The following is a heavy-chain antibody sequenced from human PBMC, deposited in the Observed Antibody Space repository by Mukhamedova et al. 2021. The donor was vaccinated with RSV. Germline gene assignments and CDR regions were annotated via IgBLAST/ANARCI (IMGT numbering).Heavy chain of an antibody. Sequence: AEYMGGRFTISRANAKNSLYLHMNSLRPEDTAVYFCARDARRNFYEDWGQGTLVTVSS. J-gene: IGHJ1*01. CDR3: ARDARRNFYED. D-gene: IGHD3-3*01. V-gene: IGHV3-11*06.